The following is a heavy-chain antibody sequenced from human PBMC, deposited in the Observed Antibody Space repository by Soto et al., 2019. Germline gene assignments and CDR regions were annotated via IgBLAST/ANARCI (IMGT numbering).Heavy chain of an antibody. V-gene: IGHV3-11*01. J-gene: IGHJ4*02. Sequence: QLQLLESGGDLVKPGGSLRLSCAASGFTVSGNALSWIRQAPGKGLEWVSSIGSSGRAIYYADSVKGRFTISRDNTKDSLYLHMSSLRAEDTAIYYCASHHSSGWLYFDSWGQGTLVTVSS. CDR2: IGSSGRAI. D-gene: IGHD6-19*01. CDR1: GFTVSGNA. CDR3: ASHHSSGWLYFDS.